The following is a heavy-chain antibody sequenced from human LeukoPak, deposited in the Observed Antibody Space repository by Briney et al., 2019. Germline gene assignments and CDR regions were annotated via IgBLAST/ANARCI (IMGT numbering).Heavy chain of an antibody. CDR3: ARTESMLGLQYFTHYYFDY. V-gene: IGHV3-11*04. CDR2: ISSSGSTI. CDR1: GFTFSDYY. D-gene: IGHD5-24*01. Sequence: EAGGSLRLSCAASGFTFSDYYMSWIRQAPGKGLEWVSYISSSGSTIYYADSVKGRFTISRDNAKNSLYLQMNSLRAEDTALYYCARTESMLGLQYFTHYYFDYWGQGTLVTVSS. J-gene: IGHJ4*02.